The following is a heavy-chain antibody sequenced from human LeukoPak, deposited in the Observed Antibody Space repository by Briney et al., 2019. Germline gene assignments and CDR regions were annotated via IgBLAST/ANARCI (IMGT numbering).Heavy chain of an antibody. V-gene: IGHV3-21*01. CDR1: GFTFSSYS. J-gene: IGHJ4*02. D-gene: IGHD3-3*01. CDR3: ARGLNTDFWSGFGAPHFDY. Sequence: GGSLRLSCAASGFTFSSYSMNWVRQAPGKGLEWVASISGSRSYIYYADSVKGRFTISRDNAKNSLYLQMNSLRAEDTAVYYCARGLNTDFWSGFGAPHFDYWGQGTLVTVSS. CDR2: ISGSRSYI.